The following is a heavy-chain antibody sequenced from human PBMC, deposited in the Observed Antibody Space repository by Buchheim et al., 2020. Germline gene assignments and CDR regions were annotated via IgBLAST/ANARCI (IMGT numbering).Heavy chain of an antibody. CDR1: GVSISSGGYY. CDR3: ARGRGTIFGVFIT. V-gene: IGHV4-31*03. Sequence: QVQLQGSGPGLVKPSQTLSLTCTVSGVSISSGGYYWSWIRQHPGKGLEWIGHIYSSGSAYYNPSLESRVTISVDTSKNQFSLKVNSVTAADTAVYYCARGRGTIFGVFITWGQGTL. J-gene: IGHJ5*02. D-gene: IGHD3-3*01. CDR2: IYSSGSA.